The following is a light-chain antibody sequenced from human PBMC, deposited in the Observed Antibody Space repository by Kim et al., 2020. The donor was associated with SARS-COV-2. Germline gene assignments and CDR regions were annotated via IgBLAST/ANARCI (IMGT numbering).Light chain of an antibody. CDR1: SNNVCNLG. J-gene: IGLJ2*01. Sequence: RQTATLTCTGNSNNVCNLGVTWLQQHQGHPPKLLSYRNHSRPSGISERISASRSGNTATLTITGLLPEDEADYYCSAWDFSLSAVVFGGGTRLTGL. CDR3: SAWDFSLSAVV. V-gene: IGLV10-54*04. CDR2: RNH.